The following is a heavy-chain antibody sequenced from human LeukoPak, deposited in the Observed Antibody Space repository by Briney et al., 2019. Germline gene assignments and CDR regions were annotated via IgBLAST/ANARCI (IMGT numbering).Heavy chain of an antibody. Sequence: GESLKISCKASGYSFTSYWIGWVRHMPGKGLEWMGIIDPSDSETRYTPSFQGQVTISVDKSLTTAYLQWNSLKASDTAMYYCARQTAMGRSGDYWGQGTLVTVSS. CDR3: ARQTAMGRSGDY. J-gene: IGHJ4*02. D-gene: IGHD7-27*01. V-gene: IGHV5-51*01. CDR2: IDPSDSET. CDR1: GYSFTSYW.